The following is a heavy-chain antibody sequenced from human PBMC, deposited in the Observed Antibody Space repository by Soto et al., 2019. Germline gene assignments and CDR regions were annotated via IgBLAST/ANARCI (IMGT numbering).Heavy chain of an antibody. CDR2: ISYTGSA. D-gene: IGHD4-17*01. Sequence: PSDTPDLTCTACGGSVYYSYWTWIRQTPGKGLEWIGYISYTGSANYNASLKSRLTISVDTSKNQFSLKLSSVTAADTALYYCARGNYGDYYYGMDVWGQGTTVTVSS. CDR3: ARGNYGDYYYGMDV. V-gene: IGHV4-59*02. J-gene: IGHJ6*02. CDR1: GGSVYYSY.